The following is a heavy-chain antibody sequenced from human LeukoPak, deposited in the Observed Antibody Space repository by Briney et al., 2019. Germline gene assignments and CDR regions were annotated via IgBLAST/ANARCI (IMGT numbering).Heavy chain of an antibody. J-gene: IGHJ4*02. V-gene: IGHV5-51*01. CDR2: IYPGDSDT. CDR1: GYTFSSYW. CDR3: ARQNDFRLDY. D-gene: IGHD3-3*01. Sequence: GESLRISCKGSGYTFSSYWIGWVRQMPGESLEWMGIIYPGDSDTRYSPSLQGQVTISVDTSIGTAYLQWSSLKASDTAIYYCARQNDFRLDYWGQGTLVTVSS.